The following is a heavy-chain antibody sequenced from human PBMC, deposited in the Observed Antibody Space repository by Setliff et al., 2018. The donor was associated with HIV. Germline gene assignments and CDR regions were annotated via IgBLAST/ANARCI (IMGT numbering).Heavy chain of an antibody. D-gene: IGHD4-17*01. J-gene: IGHJ4*02. CDR3: AKGAGFYGDYTFDY. V-gene: IGHV4-59*11. CDR2: IYSTGST. CDR1: GASITSHY. Sequence: PSETLSLTCTVSGASITSHYWSWIRQSPGRELEWIGYIYSTGSTNYNPSLQSRVPISMAASKNKFSLKVTSVTSAATAVYYCAKGAGFYGDYTFDYWGQGNLVPSPQ.